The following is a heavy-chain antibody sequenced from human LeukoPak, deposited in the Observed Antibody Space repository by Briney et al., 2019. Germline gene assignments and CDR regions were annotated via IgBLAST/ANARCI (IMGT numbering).Heavy chain of an antibody. Sequence: PGGSLRLSCAGSGCTFSDYSMNWVRQAPGKGLEGVASISSSSSYIYYADSVKGRFTISRDNAKNSLFLQMNSLSAEATAVYYCARDTIIVTFGGVGGRAYPDYWGQGPLVTVSS. CDR3: ARDTIIVTFGGVGGRAYPDY. D-gene: IGHD3-16*01. CDR1: GCTFSDYS. CDR2: ISSSSSYI. J-gene: IGHJ4*02. V-gene: IGHV3-21*01.